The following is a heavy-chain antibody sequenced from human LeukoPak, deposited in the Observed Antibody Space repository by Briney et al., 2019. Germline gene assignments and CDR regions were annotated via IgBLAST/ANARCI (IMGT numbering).Heavy chain of an antibody. V-gene: IGHV3-7*01. Sequence: GGSLRLSCEASGFSFSEYWMSWVRQATGKGLEWVASTNPDGNEKYYVDSVKGRFTISRDNAKESVYLQMNRQRAEDTAVYYCARGHWQLEDWGQGTTVTVSS. D-gene: IGHD1-1*01. J-gene: IGHJ6*02. CDR1: GFSFSEYW. CDR2: TNPDGNEK. CDR3: ARGHWQLED.